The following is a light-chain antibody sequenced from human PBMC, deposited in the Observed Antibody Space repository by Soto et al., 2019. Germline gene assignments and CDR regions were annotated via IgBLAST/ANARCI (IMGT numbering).Light chain of an antibody. Sequence: DIVMTQSPDSLAVSLGERATINCKSSQSIFYSSNNKNYLAWFQQKPGQPPQLLIYWASTRESGVPDRFSGSGSATDFTLTTSSLQAEDVATYYCQQYYSSPTWTFGQGTKVEIK. V-gene: IGKV4-1*01. CDR3: QQYYSSPTWT. CDR2: WAS. J-gene: IGKJ1*01. CDR1: QSIFYSSNNKNY.